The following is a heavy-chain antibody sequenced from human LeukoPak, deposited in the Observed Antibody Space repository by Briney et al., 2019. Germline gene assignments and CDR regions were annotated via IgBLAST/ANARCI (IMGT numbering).Heavy chain of an antibody. D-gene: IGHD3-10*01. CDR2: FDPEDGET. J-gene: IGHJ6*02. CDR1: GYTLTELS. V-gene: IGHV1-24*01. CDR3: ATDHYGSGSYYYYYGMDV. Sequence: ASLKVSCKVSGYTLTELSMHWVRQAPGKGREWMGGFDPEDGETIYAQKFQGRVTMTEDTSTDTAYMELSSLRSEDTAVYYCATDHYGSGSYYYYYGMDVWGQGTTVTVSS.